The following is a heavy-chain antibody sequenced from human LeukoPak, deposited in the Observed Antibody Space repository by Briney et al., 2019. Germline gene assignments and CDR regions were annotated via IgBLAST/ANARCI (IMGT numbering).Heavy chain of an antibody. V-gene: IGHV1-2*02. CDR3: ARVLFYSSGNKSNRVDY. Sequence: ASVKVSCKASGYTFSGYYMHWVRQAPGQGLEWMAWINPDSGGTNYAQKFQGRVTMTRDTSIRTAYMELSRLRSDDTAVYYCARVLFYSSGNKSNRVDYWGQGTLVTVSS. CDR1: GYTFSGYY. CDR2: INPDSGGT. J-gene: IGHJ4*02. D-gene: IGHD6-19*01.